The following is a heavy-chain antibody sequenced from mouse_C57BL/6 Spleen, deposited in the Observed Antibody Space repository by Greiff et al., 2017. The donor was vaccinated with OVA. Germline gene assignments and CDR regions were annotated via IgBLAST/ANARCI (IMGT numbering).Heavy chain of an antibody. CDR3: TRRGPSYHGSSAWFAY. CDR1: GYTFTDSE. J-gene: IGHJ3*01. CDR2: IDPAPGGT. D-gene: IGHD1-1*01. Sequence: QVQLQQSGAELVRPGASVTLSCKASGYTFTDSEMHWVKQTPVHGLEWIGAIDPAPGGTAYNQKFKGKALLTADKSSSTADMELRSLTSEDSAGDYCTRRGPSYHGSSAWFAYWGQGTLVTVSA. V-gene: IGHV1-15*01.